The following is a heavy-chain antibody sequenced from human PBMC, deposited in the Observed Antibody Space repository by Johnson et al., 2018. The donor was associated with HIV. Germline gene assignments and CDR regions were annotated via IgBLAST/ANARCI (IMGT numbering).Heavy chain of an antibody. CDR2: IRSKAYGGTT. D-gene: IGHD1-1*01. CDR1: GFNFGDYA. V-gene: IGHV3-49*03. Sequence: VQLVESGGGLVQPGRSLRLSCTASGFNFGDYAMSWFRQAPGKGLQWVGFIRSKAYGGTTEYAASVKGRFAISRDDSRSIAYLQMNSLKTEDTAVYFCTTRTWSDAFDIWGRGTMVTVSS. J-gene: IGHJ3*02. CDR3: TTRTWSDAFDI.